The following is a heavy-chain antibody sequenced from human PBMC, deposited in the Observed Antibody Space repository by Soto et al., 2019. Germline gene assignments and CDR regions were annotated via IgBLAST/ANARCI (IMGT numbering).Heavy chain of an antibody. D-gene: IGHD4-4*01. V-gene: IGHV3-30*03. CDR2: ISFDGRTT. J-gene: IGHJ4*02. CDR1: GFTFSSYG. Sequence: QVQLVESGGGVVQPGRSLRLSCAASGFTFSSYGMHWVRQAPGKGLEWVAVISFDGRTTYYADSVKGRYTISRDNSENTLYLQMSNLRSEDTAVYYCTRESNYHNSTSRWAFDDCGQGSLVTVSS. CDR3: TRESNYHNSTSRWAFDD.